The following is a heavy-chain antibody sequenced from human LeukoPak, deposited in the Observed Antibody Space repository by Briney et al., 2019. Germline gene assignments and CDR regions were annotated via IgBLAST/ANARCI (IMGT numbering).Heavy chain of an antibody. V-gene: IGHV1-69*05. CDR2: VIPIFGTA. Sequence: ASVKVSCKASGGTFGSYAISWVRQAPGQGLEWMGGVIPIFGTANYAQKFQGRVTITTDESTSTAYMELSSLRSEDTAVYYCARSRDSGYFDYWGQGTLVTVSS. D-gene: IGHD2-15*01. J-gene: IGHJ4*02. CDR3: ARSRDSGYFDY. CDR1: GGTFGSYA.